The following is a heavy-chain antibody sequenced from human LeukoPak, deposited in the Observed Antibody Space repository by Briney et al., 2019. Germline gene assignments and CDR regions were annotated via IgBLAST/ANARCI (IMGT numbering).Heavy chain of an antibody. CDR3: ARESSGATFQGY. Sequence: PGGSLRLSCAASGFTFSSDTMNWVRQAPGKGLEWVSSISSSSSYIYYADSLKGRFTISRDNAKNSLYLQMNSLRAEDTAVYYCARESSGATFQGYWGQGTLVTVSS. CDR2: ISSSSSYI. J-gene: IGHJ4*02. V-gene: IGHV3-21*01. D-gene: IGHD1-26*01. CDR1: GFTFSSDT.